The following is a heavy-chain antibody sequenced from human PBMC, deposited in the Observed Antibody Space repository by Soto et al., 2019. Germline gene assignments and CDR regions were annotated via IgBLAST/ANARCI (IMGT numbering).Heavy chain of an antibody. CDR2: ISGSGGST. D-gene: IGHD3-10*01. CDR1: GFTFSPYA. Sequence: SGGSLRFSCAASGFTFSPYAMSWVRQAPGKGLEWVSSISGSGGSTHYADSVKGRFTVSRDNSKRALSLQMSSLREEDTATYYCAKGLRRLLRTQYYYGLDVWGRGTTVTVSS. CDR3: AKGLRRLLRTQYYYGLDV. V-gene: IGHV3-23*01. J-gene: IGHJ6*02.